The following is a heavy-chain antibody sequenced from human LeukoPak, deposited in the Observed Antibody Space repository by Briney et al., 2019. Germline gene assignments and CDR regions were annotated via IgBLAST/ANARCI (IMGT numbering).Heavy chain of an antibody. J-gene: IGHJ4*02. V-gene: IGHV3-21*01. D-gene: IGHD2-21*02. CDR2: ISSSSSYI. Sequence: GGSLRLSCAASGFTFDDYGMNWVRQAPGKGLEWVSSISSSSSYIYYADSVKGRFTISRDNAKNSLYLQMNSLRAEDTAVYYCARFVVVTAHDYWGQGTLVTVSS. CDR1: GFTFDDYG. CDR3: ARFVVVTAHDY.